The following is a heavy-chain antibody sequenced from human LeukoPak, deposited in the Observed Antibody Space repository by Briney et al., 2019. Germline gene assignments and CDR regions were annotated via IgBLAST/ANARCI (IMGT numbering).Heavy chain of an antibody. Sequence: ASETLSLTCAVYGGSFSGYYWSWIRQPPGKGLEWIGEINHSGSTNYNPSLKSRVTISVDTSKNQFSLKLSSVTAADTAVYYCARAGPTGTTDAFDIWGQGTMVTVSS. D-gene: IGHD1-1*01. J-gene: IGHJ3*02. CDR3: ARAGPTGTTDAFDI. V-gene: IGHV4-34*01. CDR1: GGSFSGYY. CDR2: INHSGST.